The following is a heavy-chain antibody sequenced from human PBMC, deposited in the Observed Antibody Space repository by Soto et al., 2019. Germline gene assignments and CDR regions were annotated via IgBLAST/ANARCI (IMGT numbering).Heavy chain of an antibody. J-gene: IGHJ6*02. D-gene: IGHD3-16*01. V-gene: IGHV4-30-2*01. CDR1: GGSISTPGYS. CDR2: VYHNVNA. CDR3: SDRPYYYYGLDV. Sequence: TLSLTCTVAGGSISTPGYSWSWIRQPPGKAPEWIGYVYHNVNAYPKPSLKSRVTISLDGAKNQFSLKMTSVTAAYTGLYYYSDRPYYYYGLDVWGQGTTVTVSS.